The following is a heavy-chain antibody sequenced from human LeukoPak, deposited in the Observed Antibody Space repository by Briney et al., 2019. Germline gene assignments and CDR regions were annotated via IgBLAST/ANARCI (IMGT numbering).Heavy chain of an antibody. CDR3: ARDRRVAVYYFGY. Sequence: TSETLSLTCTVSGGSISSSSYYWGWIRQPPGKGLEWIGSIYYSGSTYYNPSLKSRVTISVDTSKNQFSLKLSSVTAADTAVYYCARDRRVAVYYFGYWGQGTLVTVSS. CDR1: GGSISSSSYY. V-gene: IGHV4-39*07. D-gene: IGHD2-15*01. CDR2: IYYSGST. J-gene: IGHJ4*02.